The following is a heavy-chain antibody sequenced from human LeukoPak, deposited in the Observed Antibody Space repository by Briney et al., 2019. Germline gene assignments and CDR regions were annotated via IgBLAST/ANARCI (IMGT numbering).Heavy chain of an antibody. J-gene: IGHJ3*02. Sequence: PGGSLRLSCAASAFTFSDYYMSWIRQAPGKGLEWVANINEDGSDGWSVDSVKGRFTTSRDNAKNSVYLQMNSLRAEDTAVYYCARDRHYYDSSGYHVDAFDIWGQGTMVTVSS. CDR3: ARDRHYYDSSGYHVDAFDI. CDR1: AFTFSDYY. CDR2: INEDGSDG. D-gene: IGHD3-22*01. V-gene: IGHV3-7*04.